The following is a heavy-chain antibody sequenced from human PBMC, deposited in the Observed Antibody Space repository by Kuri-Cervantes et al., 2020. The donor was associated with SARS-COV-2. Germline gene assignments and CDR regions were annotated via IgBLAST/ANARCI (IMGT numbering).Heavy chain of an antibody. Sequence: ASVKVSCKASGGSLRNSGINWVRQAPGKGLEWMGGFDPEDGETIYAQKFQGRVTMTEDTSTDTAYMELSSLRSEDTAVYYCATVHDYYDSSGYSNGWFDPWGQGTLVTVSS. J-gene: IGHJ5*02. CDR2: FDPEDGET. CDR1: GGSLRNSG. CDR3: ATVHDYYDSSGYSNGWFDP. V-gene: IGHV1-24*01. D-gene: IGHD3-22*01.